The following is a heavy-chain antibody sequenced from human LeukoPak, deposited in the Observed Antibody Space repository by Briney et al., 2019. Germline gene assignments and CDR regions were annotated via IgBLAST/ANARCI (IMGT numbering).Heavy chain of an antibody. CDR1: GYTFTSYY. Sequence: GASVKVSCKASGYTFTSYYMHWVRQAPGQGLEWMGWIDTNTGNPTYAQGFTGRFVFSLDTSVSTAYLQISSLKAEDTAIYYCARDVTTASFDFWGQGTLVTVSS. V-gene: IGHV7-4-1*02. D-gene: IGHD4-11*01. CDR3: ARDVTTASFDF. CDR2: IDTNTGNP. J-gene: IGHJ4*02.